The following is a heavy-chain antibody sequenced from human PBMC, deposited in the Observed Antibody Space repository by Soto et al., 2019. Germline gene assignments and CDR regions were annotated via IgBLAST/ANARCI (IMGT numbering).Heavy chain of an antibody. CDR2: IIPVLGIA. J-gene: IGHJ2*01. CDR1: GGTFSSYT. D-gene: IGHD5-12*01. Sequence: QVQLVQSGAGVKKPGSSVKVSCKASGGTFSSYTMSWVRQAPEEGLEWMGRIIPVLGIAKYAQKFQGRVTITADKSPSTAYMELSSLRSEDTAVYYCARPGSKWYFDLWGRGTLVTVSS. V-gene: IGHV1-69*02. CDR3: ARPGSKWYFDL.